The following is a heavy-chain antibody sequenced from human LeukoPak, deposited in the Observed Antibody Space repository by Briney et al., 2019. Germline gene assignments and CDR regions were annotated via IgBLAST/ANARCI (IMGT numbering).Heavy chain of an antibody. CDR1: GGSISSSSYY. D-gene: IGHD3-9*01. CDR2: IYYSGST. CDR3: ARHTTQYYDILTGYYAAYFDY. Sequence: SETLSLTCTVSGGSISSSSYYWGWIRQPPGKGLEWIGSIYYSGSTYYNPSLKSRVTISVDTSKNQFSLKLSSVTAADTAVYYCARHTTQYYDILTGYYAAYFDYWGQGTLVTVSS. J-gene: IGHJ4*02. V-gene: IGHV4-39*01.